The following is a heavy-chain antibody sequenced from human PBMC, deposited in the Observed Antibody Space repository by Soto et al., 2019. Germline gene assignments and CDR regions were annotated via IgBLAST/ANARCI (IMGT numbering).Heavy chain of an antibody. CDR1: GFSLTTSGVG. J-gene: IGHJ4*02. Sequence: QIILNESGPTVVRPTETLTLTCRFSGFSLTTSGVGVGWIRQSPGKAPEWLALIYWDADKRYSASLKSRLTITKDTSKNQVVLTVSDLDPTDTATYYCAHRVLRTVFGLVTTTAIYFDFWGQGTPVAVSS. D-gene: IGHD3-3*01. V-gene: IGHV2-5*02. CDR2: IYWDADK. CDR3: AHRVLRTVFGLVTTTAIYFDF.